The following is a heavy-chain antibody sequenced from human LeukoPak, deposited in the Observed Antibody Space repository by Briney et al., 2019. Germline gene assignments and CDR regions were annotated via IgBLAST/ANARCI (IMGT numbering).Heavy chain of an antibody. J-gene: IGHJ4*02. Sequence: ASVKVSCKASGYTFTSYYMHWVRQAPGQGLEWMGIINPSGGSTSYAQKFQGRVTMTTDTSTSTAYMELRSLRSDDTAVYYCARDGPSETAMGEFDYWGQGTLVTVSS. D-gene: IGHD5-18*01. CDR2: INPSGGST. CDR1: GYTFTSYY. CDR3: ARDGPSETAMGEFDY. V-gene: IGHV1-46*01.